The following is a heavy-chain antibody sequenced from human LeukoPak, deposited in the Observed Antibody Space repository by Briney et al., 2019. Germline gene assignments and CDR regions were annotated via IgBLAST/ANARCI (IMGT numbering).Heavy chain of an antibody. CDR2: ISGSGGST. V-gene: IGHV3-23*01. J-gene: IGHJ4*02. Sequence: QTGGSLRLSCAASGFTFSSYAMSWVRQAPGKGLEWVSAISGSGGSTYYADSVKGRFTISRDNSKNTLYLQMNSLRAEDTAVYYCAKDSAMVRGAAGYWGQGTLVTVSS. CDR1: GFTFSSYA. CDR3: AKDSAMVRGAAGY. D-gene: IGHD3-10*01.